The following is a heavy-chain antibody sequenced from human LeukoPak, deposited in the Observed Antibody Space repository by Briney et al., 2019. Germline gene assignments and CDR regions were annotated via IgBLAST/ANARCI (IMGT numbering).Heavy chain of an antibody. J-gene: IGHJ5*02. CDR1: GGSISSSTYY. CDR2: INHSGST. Sequence: SETLSLTCTVSGGSISSSTYYWGWIRQPPGKGLEWIGEINHSGSTNYNPSLKSRVTISVDTSKNQFSLKLSSVTAADTAVYYCARGQRIGVYQLFPGQRSRCWFDPWGQGTLVTVSS. V-gene: IGHV4-39*07. CDR3: ARGQRIGVYQLFPGQRSRCWFDP. D-gene: IGHD2-2*01.